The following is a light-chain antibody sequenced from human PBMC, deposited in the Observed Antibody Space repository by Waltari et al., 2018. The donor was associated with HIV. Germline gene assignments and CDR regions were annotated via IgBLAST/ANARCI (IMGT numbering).Light chain of an antibody. J-gene: IGLJ3*02. CDR3: QSFDNTLRGV. CDR1: SSNIGAGHD. Sequence: TQPPSVSGAPGQRVTISCTGTSSNIGAGHDVHWYQQLPGTAPKLLIFGNDNRPSGVPDRFSGSKSGSSASLAITGLQPEDEADYYCQSFDNTLRGVFGGGTKLTVL. V-gene: IGLV1-40*01. CDR2: GND.